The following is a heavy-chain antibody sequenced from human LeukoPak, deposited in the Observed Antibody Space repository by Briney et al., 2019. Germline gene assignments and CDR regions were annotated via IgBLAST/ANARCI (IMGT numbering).Heavy chain of an antibody. J-gene: IGHJ4*02. CDR2: ISAYNGNT. Sequence: ASVKVSCKASGYTFTSYGISWVRQAPGQGLEWMGWISAYNGNTNYVQKFQGRVTMTTDTSTSTAYMELRSLRSDDTAVYYCATHRRYCSSISCQNELELDYWGQGTLVTVSS. CDR1: GYTFTSYG. D-gene: IGHD2-2*01. CDR3: ATHRRYCSSISCQNELELDY. V-gene: IGHV1-18*01.